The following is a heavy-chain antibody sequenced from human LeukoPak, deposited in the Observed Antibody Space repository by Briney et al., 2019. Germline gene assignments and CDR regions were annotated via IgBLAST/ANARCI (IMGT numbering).Heavy chain of an antibody. CDR3: GRGFTMTDY. CDR1: GFPFCSFA. J-gene: IGHJ4*02. V-gene: IGHV3-64*01. CDR2: ISSNGGRT. Sequence: GGSLRLSCAASGFPFCSFAMPGSARAPGRGLEYVSGISSNGGRTYYANSVKGRTTISRDNSKNTVYLQMGSLRAEDMAVYYCGRGFTMTDYWGQGTLVTVSS. D-gene: IGHD3-22*01.